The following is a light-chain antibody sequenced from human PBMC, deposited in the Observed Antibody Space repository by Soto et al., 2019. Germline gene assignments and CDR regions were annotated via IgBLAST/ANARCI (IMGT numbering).Light chain of an antibody. CDR3: SSFTSRHTYV. V-gene: IGLV2-14*01. Sequence: QSALTQPASVSGSPGQSTTISCTGNSSDIGGYNYVSWYQQLPGEAPKLIIYDVSDRPSGVSTRFSGSKSGNTASLTISGLQAEDEGDYYCSSFTSRHTYVFGTGTKLTV. J-gene: IGLJ1*01. CDR1: SSDIGGYNY. CDR2: DVS.